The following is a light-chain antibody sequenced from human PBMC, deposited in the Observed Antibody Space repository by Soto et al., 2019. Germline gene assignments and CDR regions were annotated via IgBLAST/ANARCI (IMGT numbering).Light chain of an antibody. CDR2: DAS. CDR1: QSVSSY. Sequence: EIVLTQSPATLSLSPGERATLSCRASQSVSSYFAWYQQKPGQAPRLLIYDASSRATGIPARFSGSVSVTVFTVTIGSLEPDYFAVDDCQPRSDWPLTCDRATEAEIK. V-gene: IGKV3-11*01. J-gene: IGKJ4*02. CDR3: QPRSDWPLT.